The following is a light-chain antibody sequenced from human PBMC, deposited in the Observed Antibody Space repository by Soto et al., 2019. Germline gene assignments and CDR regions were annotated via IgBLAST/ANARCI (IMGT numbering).Light chain of an antibody. V-gene: IGLV4-69*01. CDR1: SGYSTNA. CDR3: QILGTGIQV. Sequence: QSVVTQSPSASASLGASGKLTCTLSSGYSTNAIAWHQQQSEKGPRFLMKINYDGTHSKGDGFFDRFSGSSSGAERHLSISSLQSEDEADYYCQILGTGIQVFGGGTKLTVL. CDR2: INYDGTH. J-gene: IGLJ3*02.